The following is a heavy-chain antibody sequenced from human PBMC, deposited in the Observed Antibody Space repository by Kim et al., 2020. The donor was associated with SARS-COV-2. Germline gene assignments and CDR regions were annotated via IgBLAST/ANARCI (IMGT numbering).Heavy chain of an antibody. J-gene: IGHJ5*02. D-gene: IGHD6-13*01. CDR3: AREIAAPTPDKDWFDP. Sequence: SETLSLTCTVSGGSVSSGIYYWNWIRLPPGKGLEWIGSIYYSGSTNYNPSLKSRVTISVDTSKNQFSLRLTSVTAADTAVYYCAREIAAPTPDKDWFDPWGQGTLVTVSS. V-gene: IGHV4-61*01. CDR1: GGSVSSGIYY. CDR2: IYYSGST.